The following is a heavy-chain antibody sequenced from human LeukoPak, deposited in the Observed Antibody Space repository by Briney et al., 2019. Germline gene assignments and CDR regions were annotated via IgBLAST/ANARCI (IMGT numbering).Heavy chain of an antibody. CDR2: ISYDGSNK. J-gene: IGHJ2*01. CDR3: ARGIGYFDL. V-gene: IGHV3-30*03. CDR1: GFSFSSYG. Sequence: GGSLRLSCAASGFSFSSYGMHWVRQAPGKGLEWVAVISYDGSNKYYADSVKGRFTISRDNSKNTLYLQMNSLRAEDTAVYYCARGIGYFDLWGRGTLVTVSS.